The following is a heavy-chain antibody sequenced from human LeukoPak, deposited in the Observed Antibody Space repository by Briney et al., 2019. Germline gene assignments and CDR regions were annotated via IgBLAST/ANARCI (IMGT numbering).Heavy chain of an antibody. CDR1: GGSISSYY. CDR2: IYYSGST. D-gene: IGHD5-12*01. V-gene: IGHV4-59*08. Sequence: SETLSLTCTVSGGSISSYYWSWIRQPPEKGLEWIGYIYYSGSTNYNPSLKSRVTISVDTSKNQFSLKLSSVTAADTAVYYCARHRDIGYYYYGMDVWGQGTTVTVSS. J-gene: IGHJ6*02. CDR3: ARHRDIGYYYYGMDV.